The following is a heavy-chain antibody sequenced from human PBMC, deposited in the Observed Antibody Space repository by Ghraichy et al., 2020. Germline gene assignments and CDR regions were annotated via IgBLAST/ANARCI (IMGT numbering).Heavy chain of an antibody. V-gene: IGHV4-30-4*08. Sequence: SETLSLTCIFSGASISSGDYYWSWIRQPPGKGLEWIGCFQNSGTTYYNPSLMGRVTISVDTSKNQVSLKLSSVTAADTAVYYCARGPRGSLNWFDPWGQGTLVTVSS. CDR2: FQNSGTT. CDR1: GASISSGDYY. CDR3: ARGPRGSLNWFDP. D-gene: IGHD3-10*01. J-gene: IGHJ5*02.